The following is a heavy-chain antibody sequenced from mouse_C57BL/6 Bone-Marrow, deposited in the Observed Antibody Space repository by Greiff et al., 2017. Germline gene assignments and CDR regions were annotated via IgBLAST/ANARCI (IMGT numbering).Heavy chain of an antibody. Sequence: QVQLQQPGAELVKPGASVKMSCKASGYTFTSYWITWVKQRPGQGLEWIGDIYPTSGRTNYTEKFKSKAILTVDTSSNTAYMQLSSLTSEDSAVFYCARSGPLGRSFDYWGQGATLTDSS. CDR1: GYTFTSYW. V-gene: IGHV1-55*01. D-gene: IGHD4-1*01. J-gene: IGHJ2*01. CDR3: ARSGPLGRSFDY. CDR2: IYPTSGRT.